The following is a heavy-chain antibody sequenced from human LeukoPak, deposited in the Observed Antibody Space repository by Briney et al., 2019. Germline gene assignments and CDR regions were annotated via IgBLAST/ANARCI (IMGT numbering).Heavy chain of an antibody. V-gene: IGHV3-30*02. D-gene: IGHD5-18*01. CDR2: IRYDGSNK. Sequence: HPGGSLRLSCAASGFTFTNYGLSWVRQAPGKGLEWVAFIRYDGSNKYYADSVKGRFIISRDNSKNTVYLLLNSLTAEDTAVYYCAKEGYSYGLRYWFFDLWGRGTLVTVSS. CDR1: GFTFTNYG. J-gene: IGHJ2*01. CDR3: AKEGYSYGLRYWFFDL.